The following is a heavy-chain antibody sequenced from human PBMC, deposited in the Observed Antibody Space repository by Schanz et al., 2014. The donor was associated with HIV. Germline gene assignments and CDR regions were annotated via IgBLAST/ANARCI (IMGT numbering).Heavy chain of an antibody. CDR1: GFTFSTND. CDR3: ARDLHDYGDARTDY. J-gene: IGHJ4*02. D-gene: IGHD4-17*01. Sequence: VQLVESGGGVVQPGRSLRLSCAASGFTFSTNDMHWVRQVPGKGLEWVSSIGSGGGYKYYADSVNGRFTISRDNAKNSLHLQMSRLGAEDTAVYYCARDLHDYGDARTDYWGQGILVTVSS. V-gene: IGHV3-21*06. CDR2: IGSGGGYK.